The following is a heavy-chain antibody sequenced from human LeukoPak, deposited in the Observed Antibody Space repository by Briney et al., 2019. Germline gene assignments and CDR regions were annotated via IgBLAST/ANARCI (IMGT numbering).Heavy chain of an antibody. V-gene: IGHV3-30-3*01. CDR3: ARVRSRRIAAAAPGDY. CDR1: GFTVSSNY. CDR2: ISYDGSNK. Sequence: GGSLRLSCAASGFTVSSNYMSWVRQAPGKGLEWVAVISYDGSNKYYADSVKGRFTISRDNSKNTLYLQMNSLRAEDTAVYYCARVRSRRIAAAAPGDYWGQGTLVTVSS. D-gene: IGHD6-13*01. J-gene: IGHJ4*02.